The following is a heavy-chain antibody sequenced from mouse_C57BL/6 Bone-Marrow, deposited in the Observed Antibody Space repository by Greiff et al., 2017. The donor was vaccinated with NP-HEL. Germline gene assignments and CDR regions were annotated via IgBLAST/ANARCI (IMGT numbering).Heavy chain of an antibody. J-gene: IGHJ3*01. CDR3: ARWGVTTAWFAY. Sequence: QVQLKESGAELARPGASVKLSCKASGYTFTSYGISWVKQRTGQGLEWIGEISPRSGNTYYNEKFKGKATLTADKSSSTAYMELRSLTSEDSAVYFCARWGVTTAWFAYWGQGTLVTVSA. V-gene: IGHV1-81*01. CDR1: GYTFTSYG. CDR2: ISPRSGNT. D-gene: IGHD2-2*01.